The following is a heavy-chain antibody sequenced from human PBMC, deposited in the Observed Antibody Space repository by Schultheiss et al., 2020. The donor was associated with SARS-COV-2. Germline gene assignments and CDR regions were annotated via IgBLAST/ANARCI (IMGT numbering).Heavy chain of an antibody. CDR3: AREGHYYDSSGSFYYYYMDV. V-gene: IGHV1-18*04. CDR2: ISAYNGNT. CDR1: GYTFTGYY. Sequence: ASVKVSCKASGYTFTGYYMHWVRQAPGQGLEWMGWISAYNGNTNYAQKLQGRVTMTTDTSTSTAYMELRSLRSDDTAVYYCAREGHYYDSSGSFYYYYMDVWGKGTTVTVSS. D-gene: IGHD3-22*01. J-gene: IGHJ6*03.